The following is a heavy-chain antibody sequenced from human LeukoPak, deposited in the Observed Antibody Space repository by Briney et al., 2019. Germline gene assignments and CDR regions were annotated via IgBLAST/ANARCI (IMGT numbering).Heavy chain of an antibody. CDR3: ARGLEWTSSGAFDI. V-gene: IGHV1-69*05. CDR1: GGTFSSYA. Sequence: SVKVSCKASGGTFSSYAISWVRQAPGQGLEWMGGIIPIFGTANYAQKFQGRVTITTDESTSTAYMELSSLRSEDTAVYYCARGLEWTSSGAFDIWGQGTMVTVSS. D-gene: IGHD3-3*01. CDR2: IIPIFGTA. J-gene: IGHJ3*02.